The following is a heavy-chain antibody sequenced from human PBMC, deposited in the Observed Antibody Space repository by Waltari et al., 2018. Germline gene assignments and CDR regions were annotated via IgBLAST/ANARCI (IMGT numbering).Heavy chain of an antibody. D-gene: IGHD2-2*01. CDR1: GGSISSSNW. J-gene: IGHJ4*02. V-gene: IGHV4-4*02. CDR3: ARKYCSSTSCYAPSFDY. CDR2: IYHGGST. Sequence: QVQLQESGPGLVKPSGTLSLTCAVSGGSISSSNWWSWGRQPPGKGLEWIGEIYHGGSTNYNPSLKSRVTISVDKSKNQFSLKLSSVTAADTAVYYCARKYCSSTSCYAPSFDYWGQGTLVTVSS.